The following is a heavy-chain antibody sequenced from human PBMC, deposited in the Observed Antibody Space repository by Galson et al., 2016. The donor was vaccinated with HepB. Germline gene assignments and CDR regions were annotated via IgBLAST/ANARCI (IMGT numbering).Heavy chain of an antibody. J-gene: IGHJ4*02. Sequence: SVKISCKASGYTFTSYDINWVRQAPRQGLEWMGWMNPKSGNTGFAQKFKGRVTMTRNTSISTAYMELRGLKSEDTAVYYCAGPIAVTAFGQKPLNYWGQGILVTVSS. CDR1: GYTFTSYD. CDR3: AGPIAVTAFGQKPLNY. CDR2: MNPKSGNT. V-gene: IGHV1-8*01. D-gene: IGHD6-19*01.